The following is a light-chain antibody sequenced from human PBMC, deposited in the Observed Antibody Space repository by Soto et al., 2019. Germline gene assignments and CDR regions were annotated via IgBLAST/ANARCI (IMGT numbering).Light chain of an antibody. CDR2: EVS. CDR3: SVYTSSTFYV. V-gene: IGLV2-18*01. CDR1: SSDVGYYNR. Sequence: QSVLTQPPSVSGSPGQSVTISCTGTSSDVGYYNRVSWYQQPPGSAPKLLIYEVSNRPSGVPDRFSGSKSGNTASLTISGLQAEDEADYYGSVYTSSTFYVFGTGTKVTVL. J-gene: IGLJ1*01.